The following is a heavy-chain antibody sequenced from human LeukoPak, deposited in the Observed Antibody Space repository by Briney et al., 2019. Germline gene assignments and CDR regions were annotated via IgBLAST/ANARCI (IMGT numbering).Heavy chain of an antibody. Sequence: SETLSLTCTVSGGSISSYYWSWIRQPAGKGLEWIGRIYTSGSINYNPSLKSRVTMSVDTSKNQFSLKLSSVTAADTAVYYCASNFITMVRGVMDWFDPWGQGTLVTVSS. J-gene: IGHJ5*02. CDR2: IYTSGSI. D-gene: IGHD3-10*01. V-gene: IGHV4-4*07. CDR3: ASNFITMVRGVMDWFDP. CDR1: GGSISSYY.